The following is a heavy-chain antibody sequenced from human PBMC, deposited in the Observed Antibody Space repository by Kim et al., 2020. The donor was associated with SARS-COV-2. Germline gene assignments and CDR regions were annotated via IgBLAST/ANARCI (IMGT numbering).Heavy chain of an antibody. Sequence: ASVKVSCKASGYTFTSYDINWVRQATGQGLEWMGWMNPNSGNTGYAQKFQGRVTMTRNTSISTAYMELSSLRSEDTAVYYCARGESGNFEWFLLGYYGLDFWGRGTAATVAS. V-gene: IGHV1-8*01. CDR3: ARGESGNFEWFLLGYYGLDF. D-gene: IGHD3-9*01. J-gene: IGHJ6*02. CDR2: MNPNSGNT. CDR1: GYTFTSYD.